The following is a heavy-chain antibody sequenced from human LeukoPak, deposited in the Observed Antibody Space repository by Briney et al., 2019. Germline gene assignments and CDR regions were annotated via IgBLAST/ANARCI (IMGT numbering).Heavy chain of an antibody. Sequence: SETLSLTCAVSGDSISYHNYYWDWIRQPPGKGLEWIGTVYYTGNTYYNPSLKSRLTMSIDMSKNQFSLKLKSVTAADTAVYYCARATASGSGRAYDHWAQGNLVPVSS. CDR2: VYYTGNT. D-gene: IGHD3-10*01. J-gene: IGHJ4*02. CDR1: GDSISYHNYY. V-gene: IGHV4-39*02. CDR3: ARATASGSGRAYDH.